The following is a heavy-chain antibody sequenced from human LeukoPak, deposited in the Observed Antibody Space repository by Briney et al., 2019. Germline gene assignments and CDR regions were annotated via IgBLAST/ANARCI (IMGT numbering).Heavy chain of an antibody. D-gene: IGHD3-10*01. CDR1: GFTFSSSA. Sequence: GASLKVSCKASGFTFSSSAMQWVRQARGQRLEWIGWIVVGSGNTNYAQKFQERVTITRDMSTGTAYMELSSLRSEDTAVYYCAADGYYGSRSFFDYWGQGTLVTVSS. V-gene: IGHV1-58*02. CDR3: AADGYYGSRSFFDY. CDR2: IVVGSGNT. J-gene: IGHJ4*02.